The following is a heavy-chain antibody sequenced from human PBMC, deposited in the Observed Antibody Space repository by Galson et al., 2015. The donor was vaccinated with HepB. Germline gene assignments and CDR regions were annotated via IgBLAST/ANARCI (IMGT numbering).Heavy chain of an antibody. V-gene: IGHV4-31*03. CDR3: AASLRGVINSLGSIPDSNWYFDL. Sequence: TLSLTCTVSGGSISSGGYYWSWIRQHPGKGLEWIGYIYYSGSTYYNPSLKSRVTISVDTSKNQFSLKLSSVTAADTAVYYCAASLRGVINSLGSIPDSNWYFDLWGRGTLVTVSS. J-gene: IGHJ2*01. D-gene: IGHD3-10*01. CDR1: GGSISSGGYY. CDR2: IYYSGST.